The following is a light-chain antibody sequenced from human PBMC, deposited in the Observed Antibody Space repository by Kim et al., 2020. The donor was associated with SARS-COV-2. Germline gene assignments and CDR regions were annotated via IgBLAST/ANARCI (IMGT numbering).Light chain of an antibody. CDR1: QSVGSF. J-gene: IGKJ4*01. CDR2: GAS. V-gene: IGKV3-15*01. Sequence: IVLTQSPGTLSVSPGGRATLSCRASQSVGSFLAWYQQKPGQAPRLVMSGASTRATGIPGRFSGSGSGTEFSLTISSLQSEDFAVYYCQQYNKWPLTFGGGTKVDIK. CDR3: QQYNKWPLT.